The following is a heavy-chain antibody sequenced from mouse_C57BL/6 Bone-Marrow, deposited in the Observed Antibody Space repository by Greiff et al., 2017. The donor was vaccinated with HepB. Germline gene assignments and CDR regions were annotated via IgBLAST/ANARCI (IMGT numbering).Heavy chain of an antibody. D-gene: IGHD2-4*01. CDR1: GYTFTDHT. CDR2: IYPRDGST. J-gene: IGHJ2*01. CDR3: ARLVYYDYALFDY. Sequence: LVESDAELVKPGASVKISCKVSGYTFTDHTIHWMKQRPEQGLEWIGYIYPRDGSTKYNEKFKGKATLTADKSSSTAYMQLNSLTSEDSAVYFCARLVYYDYALFDYWGQGTTLTVSS. V-gene: IGHV1-78*01.